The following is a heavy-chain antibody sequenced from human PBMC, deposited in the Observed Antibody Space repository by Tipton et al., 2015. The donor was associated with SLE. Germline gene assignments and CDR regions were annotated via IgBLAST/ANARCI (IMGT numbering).Heavy chain of an antibody. Sequence: SLRLSCDVSGDSVSSDKWWSWVRQSPGKGLEWIGYIYHSGSTYYNPSLKSRVTISVDASKNQFSLNLSSVTAADTAVYYCARHVALYSGYDYWGQGTLVTVSS. D-gene: IGHD5-12*01. V-gene: IGHV4-4*02. CDR2: IYHSGST. CDR1: GDSVSSDKW. J-gene: IGHJ4*02. CDR3: ARHVALYSGYDY.